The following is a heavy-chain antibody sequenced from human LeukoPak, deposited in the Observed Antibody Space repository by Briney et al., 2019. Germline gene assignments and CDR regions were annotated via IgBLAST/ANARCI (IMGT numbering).Heavy chain of an antibody. V-gene: IGHV3-74*01. CDR2: INSDGSST. D-gene: IGHD1-26*01. J-gene: IGHJ4*02. Sequence: GGSLRLSCAASGFTFSSYWMHWVRQAPGKGLVWVSRINSDGSSTSYADSVKGRFTISRDNDKDTLYLQMNSLRAEDTAVYYCARERHSGSYYIDYWGQGTLVTVSS. CDR1: GFTFSSYW. CDR3: ARERHSGSYYIDY.